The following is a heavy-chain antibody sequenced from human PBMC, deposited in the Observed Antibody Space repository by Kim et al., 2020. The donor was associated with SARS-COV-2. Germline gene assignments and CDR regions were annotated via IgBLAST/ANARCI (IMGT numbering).Heavy chain of an antibody. CDR3: ARGFDY. V-gene: IGHV3-74*01. J-gene: IGHJ4*02. CDR2: SDGGSI. Sequence: SDGGSISYADSVKGRFTISRDNAKNTLYLQMNSLRAEDTAVYYCARGFDYWGQGTLVTVSS.